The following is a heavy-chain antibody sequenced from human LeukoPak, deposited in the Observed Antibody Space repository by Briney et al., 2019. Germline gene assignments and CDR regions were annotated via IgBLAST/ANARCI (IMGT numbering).Heavy chain of an antibody. V-gene: IGHV3-15*01. Sequence: GGSLRLSCAASGLTFSDAWMNWVLQAPGKGLEWVGRILSKSNGGTTDYAAPVKGRFSISRDDSKNTLYLQMNNLMTEDTAVYYCTNWNAATFDYWGQGTLVTVS. CDR2: ILSKSNGGTT. CDR1: GLTFSDAW. CDR3: TNWNAATFDY. J-gene: IGHJ4*02. D-gene: IGHD1-1*01.